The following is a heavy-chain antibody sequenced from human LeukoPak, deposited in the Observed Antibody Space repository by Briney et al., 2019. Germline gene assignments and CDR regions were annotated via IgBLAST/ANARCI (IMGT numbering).Heavy chain of an antibody. V-gene: IGHV4-59*02. J-gene: IGHJ4*02. D-gene: IGHD5-24*01. CDR1: GGSVSDYY. CDR2: IYYSGST. Sequence: SETLSLTCTISGGSVSDYYWSWIRQPPGKGLEWIGYIYYSGSTNYNPSLKSRVTISVDTSKNQFSLKLSSVTAADTAVYYCARSGRMATIDYWGQGTLVTVSS. CDR3: ARSGRMATIDY.